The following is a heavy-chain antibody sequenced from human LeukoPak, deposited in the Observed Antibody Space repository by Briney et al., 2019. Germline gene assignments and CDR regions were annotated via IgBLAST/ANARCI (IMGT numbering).Heavy chain of an antibody. CDR3: ARGVNAAVGVNFDY. D-gene: IGHD3-10*01. Sequence: SETLSLTCAIYGASFSDYYWSWIRQPPGKGLEWIGEINHSGSTHYSPSLKSRVTISVDKSKNQFSLKLSSVTAADTAVYYCARGVNAAVGVNFDYWGQGTLVTVSS. CDR2: INHSGST. V-gene: IGHV4-34*01. CDR1: GASFSDYY. J-gene: IGHJ4*02.